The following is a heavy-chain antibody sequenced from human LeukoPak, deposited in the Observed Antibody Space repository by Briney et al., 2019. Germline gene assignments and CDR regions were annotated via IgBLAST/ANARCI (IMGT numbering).Heavy chain of an antibody. CDR1: GYTFTGYY. J-gene: IGHJ6*03. V-gene: IGHV1-2*02. CDR2: INPNSGGT. Sequence: ASVKVSCKASGYTFTGYYMHWVRQAPGQGLEWVGWINPNSGGTNYAQKFQGRVTMTRDTSISTAYMELSRPRADDTAVYYCARGDEYHYYYYYMDVSGKGTTVTVSS. D-gene: IGHD2-2*02. CDR3: ARGDEYHYYYYYMDV.